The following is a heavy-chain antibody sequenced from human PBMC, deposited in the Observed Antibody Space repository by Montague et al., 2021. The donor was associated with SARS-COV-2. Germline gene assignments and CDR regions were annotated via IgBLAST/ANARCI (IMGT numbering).Heavy chain of an antibody. CDR3: ARRRYGSGSYYLDY. V-gene: IGHV2-70*01. CDR2: IDWDDDK. CDR1: GFSLSTSGMC. J-gene: IGHJ4*02. D-gene: IGHD3-10*01. Sequence: PALVKPTQTLTLTCTFSGFSLSTSGMCVSWIRQPPGKALEWFALIDWDDDKYYSTSLKTRLTISKDTSKNQVVLTMTNMDPVDTATYYCARRRYGSGSYYLDYWGQGTLVTVSS.